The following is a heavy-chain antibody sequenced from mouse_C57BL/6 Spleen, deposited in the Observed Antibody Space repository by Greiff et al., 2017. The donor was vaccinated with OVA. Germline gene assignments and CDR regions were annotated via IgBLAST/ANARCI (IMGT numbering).Heavy chain of an antibody. V-gene: IGHV3-6*01. CDR2: ISYDGSN. CDR3: ARDQASSWFAY. D-gene: IGHD3-2*02. J-gene: IGHJ3*01. Sequence: EVHLVESGPGLVKPSQSLSLTCSVTGYSITSGYYWNWIRQFPGNKLEWMGYISYDGSNNYNPSLKNRISITRDTSKNQFFLKLNSVTTEDTATYYCARDQASSWFAYWGQGTLVTVSA. CDR1: GYSITSGYY.